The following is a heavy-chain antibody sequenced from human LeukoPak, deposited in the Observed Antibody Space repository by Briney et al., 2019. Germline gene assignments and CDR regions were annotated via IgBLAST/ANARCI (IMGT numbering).Heavy chain of an antibody. J-gene: IGHJ4*02. CDR1: GFTFDDYA. CDR3: AKAVSYDCSSTSCYFDY. Sequence: GGSLRLSCAASGFTFDDYAMHWVRQAPGKGLEWVSGISWSSGSIGYADSVKGRFTISRDNAKNSLYLQMNSLRAEDMALYYCAKAVSYDCSSTSCYFDYWGQGTLVTVSS. CDR2: ISWSSGSI. V-gene: IGHV3-9*03. D-gene: IGHD2-2*01.